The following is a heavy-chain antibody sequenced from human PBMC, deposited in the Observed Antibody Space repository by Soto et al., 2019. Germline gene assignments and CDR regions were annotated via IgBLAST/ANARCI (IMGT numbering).Heavy chain of an antibody. J-gene: IGHJ3*02. CDR3: AKDRADYGDATGAFDI. D-gene: IGHD4-17*01. CDR2: ISWNSGSI. V-gene: IGHV3-9*01. CDR1: GFTFDDYA. Sequence: EVQLVESGGGLVQPGRSLRLSCAASGFTFDDYAMHWVRQAPGKGLEWVSGISWNSGSIGYADSVKGRFTISRDNAKNSLYLQMNSLRAEDTALYYCAKDRADYGDATGAFDIWGQGTMVTVSS.